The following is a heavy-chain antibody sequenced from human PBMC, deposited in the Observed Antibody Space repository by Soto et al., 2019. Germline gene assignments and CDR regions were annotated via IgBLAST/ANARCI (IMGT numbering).Heavy chain of an antibody. CDR1: GGSISSGNSYS. Sequence: SETLSLTCAVSGGSISSGNSYSWSWIRQPPGKGLEWIGSISHTGSTSYNPSPKGRVTMSVDKSKNQFSLKLSSVTAADMAVYYCARAVAPYLGTWFDPWGQGTLVTVSS. CDR2: ISHTGST. D-gene: IGHD3-16*01. J-gene: IGHJ5*02. V-gene: IGHV4-30-2*01. CDR3: ARAVAPYLGTWFDP.